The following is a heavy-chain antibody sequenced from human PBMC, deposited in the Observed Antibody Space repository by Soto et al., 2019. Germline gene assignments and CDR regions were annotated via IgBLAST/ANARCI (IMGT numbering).Heavy chain of an antibody. D-gene: IGHD4-17*01. CDR3: AKDYDYGDSPPFDY. J-gene: IGHJ4*02. CDR1: GFNFRNYG. Sequence: EVQLLEAGGGLVHPGGSLRLSCAASGFNFRNYGMSWVRQAPGKGLEWLSAIVGIGDTAYYADSVRGRFTISRDNSKNTLYLQLNDLGAEDTAIYYCAKDYDYGDSPPFDYWGQGTLVTVSS. V-gene: IGHV3-23*01. CDR2: IVGIGDTA.